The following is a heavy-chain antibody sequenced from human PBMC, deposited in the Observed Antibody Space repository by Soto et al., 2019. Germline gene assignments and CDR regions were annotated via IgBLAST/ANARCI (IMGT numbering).Heavy chain of an antibody. D-gene: IGHD6-19*01. CDR2: ISFDGSNK. J-gene: IGHJ2*01. CDR1: GFTFSNYV. CDR3: AKASSQQWLVHDWYFDL. V-gene: IGHV3-30*18. Sequence: QVQLVESGGGVVQPGRSLRLSCAASGFTFSNYVMHWVRQAPGKGLEWVAVISFDGSNKYHVDSVKGRFTVSRDNSKNPVYLEMNSLRTEDTAVYYCAKASSQQWLVHDWYFDLWGRGTLVTVSS.